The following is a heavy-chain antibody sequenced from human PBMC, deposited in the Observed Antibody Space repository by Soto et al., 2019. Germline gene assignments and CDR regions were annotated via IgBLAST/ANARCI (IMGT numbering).Heavy chain of an antibody. V-gene: IGHV1-69*01. Sequence: QEQLVQSGTEMRKPGSSVNVSCRASGGTFSSYALGWVRQAPGQGLEWMGGIIPVFGTSYTAQKFQGRVTIPAVESTGTAYMELSSLRVEDTAVYFCARGLHATSGSYYFDSWGQGTLVTVSS. CDR3: ARGLHATSGSYYFDS. CDR2: IIPVFGTS. CDR1: GGTFSSYA. D-gene: IGHD3-10*01. J-gene: IGHJ4*02.